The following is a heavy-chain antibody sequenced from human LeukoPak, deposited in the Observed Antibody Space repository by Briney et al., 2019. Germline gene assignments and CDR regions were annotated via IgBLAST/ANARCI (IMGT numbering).Heavy chain of an antibody. J-gene: IGHJ3*02. CDR3: AKDIYYDRTPYAFDI. Sequence: GGSLRLSCAASGFTFDDYAMHWVRQAPGKGLEWVSGISWNSGSIGYADSVKGRFTISRDNAKNSLYLQMNSLRAEDTALYYCAKDIYYDRTPYAFDIWGQGTMVTVSS. V-gene: IGHV3-9*01. CDR2: ISWNSGSI. CDR1: GFTFDDYA. D-gene: IGHD3-22*01.